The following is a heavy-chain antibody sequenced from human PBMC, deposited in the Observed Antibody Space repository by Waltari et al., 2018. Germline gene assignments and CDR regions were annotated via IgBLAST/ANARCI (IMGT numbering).Heavy chain of an antibody. CDR1: GGTFSSYA. CDR3: ARAPGDGDYDNWFDP. D-gene: IGHD4-17*01. CDR2: IIPIFGTA. V-gene: IGHV1-69*08. Sequence: QVQLVQSGAEVKKPGSSVKVSCKASGGTFSSYAISWVRQAPGQGLEWMGRIIPIFGTANYAQKVQGRVTITADKSTSTAYMELSSLRSEDTAVYYCARAPGDGDYDNWFDPWGQGTLVTVSS. J-gene: IGHJ5*02.